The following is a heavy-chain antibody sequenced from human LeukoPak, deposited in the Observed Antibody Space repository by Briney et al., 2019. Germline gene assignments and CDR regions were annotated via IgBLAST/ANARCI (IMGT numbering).Heavy chain of an antibody. Sequence: GGSLRLSCAAPGFTFSSYAMHWVRQAPGKGLEWVAVISYDGSNKYYADSVKGRFTISRDNSKNTLYLQMNSLGAEDTAVYYCARDAPPLLFNASKGYYGMDVWGQGTTVTVSS. J-gene: IGHJ6*02. CDR3: ARDAPPLLFNASKGYYGMDV. CDR2: ISYDGSNK. CDR1: GFTFSSYA. D-gene: IGHD3-10*01. V-gene: IGHV3-30*04.